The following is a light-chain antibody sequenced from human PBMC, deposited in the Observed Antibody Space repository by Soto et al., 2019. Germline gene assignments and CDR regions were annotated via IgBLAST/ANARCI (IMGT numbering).Light chain of an antibody. CDR1: QSSSSY. Sequence: IQMTQSPSSLSASVGDSVNITCRASQSSSSYLYWYQQKPGKAPKLLIYAASSLQSGVPSRFSGSGSGRDFSLTISSLQPEDFATYYCQQNYNSPPITFGQGTRLEIK. CDR2: AAS. J-gene: IGKJ5*01. CDR3: QQNYNSPPIT. V-gene: IGKV1-39*01.